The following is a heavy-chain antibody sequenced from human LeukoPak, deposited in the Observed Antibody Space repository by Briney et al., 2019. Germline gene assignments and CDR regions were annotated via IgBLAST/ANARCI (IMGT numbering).Heavy chain of an antibody. CDR2: ISGSGGST. D-gene: IGHD1-20*01. V-gene: IGHV3-23*01. CDR1: GFTFSSYW. Sequence: PGGSLRLSCAASGFTFSSYWMSWVRQAPGKGLEWVSAISGSGGSTYYADSVKGRFTISRDNSKNTLYLQMNSLRAEDTAVYYCAKDYRYNWNDLDWFDPWGQGTLVTVSS. J-gene: IGHJ5*02. CDR3: AKDYRYNWNDLDWFDP.